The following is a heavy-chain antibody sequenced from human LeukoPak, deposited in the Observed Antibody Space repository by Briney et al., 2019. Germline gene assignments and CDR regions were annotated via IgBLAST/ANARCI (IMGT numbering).Heavy chain of an antibody. CDR1: GGSFSGYY. CDR2: INHSGST. Sequence: PSETLSLTCAVYGGSFSGYYWSWIRQPPGKGLEWIGEINHSGSTNYNPSLKSRVTISVDTSKNQFSLKLSSVTAADTAVYYCATLRLGELSLADYWGQGTLVTVSS. V-gene: IGHV4-34*01. J-gene: IGHJ4*02. D-gene: IGHD3-16*02. CDR3: ATLRLGELSLADY.